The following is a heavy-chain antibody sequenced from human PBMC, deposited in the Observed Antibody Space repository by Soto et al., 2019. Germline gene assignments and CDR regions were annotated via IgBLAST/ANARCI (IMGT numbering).Heavy chain of an antibody. CDR1: GFTFSSCA. J-gene: IGHJ3*02. CDR3: AKVAHYDSSGYYYPHDAFDI. V-gene: IGHV3-23*01. Sequence: GWSLRLSCAAFGFTFSSCAMSSFRQAPGKGLEWVSASSGSGGSTYYADSVQGRFTISRDNSTNTLYLQMNSLRAEDTAVYYCAKVAHYDSSGYYYPHDAFDIWGQGTMVT. CDR2: SSGSGGST. D-gene: IGHD3-22*01.